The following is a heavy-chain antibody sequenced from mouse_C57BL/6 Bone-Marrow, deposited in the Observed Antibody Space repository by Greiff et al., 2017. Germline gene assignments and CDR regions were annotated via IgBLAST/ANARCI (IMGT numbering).Heavy chain of an antibody. D-gene: IGHD2-12*01. J-gene: IGHJ2*01. CDR1: GFTFSDYY. Sequence: EVKLMESEGGLVQPGSSMKLSCTASGFTFSDYYMAWVRQVQEKGLEWVANINYDGSSTYYLDSLKSRFIISTDNAKNILYLQMSSLKSEDTATYYCARLRRGYYFDYWGQGTTLTVSS. CDR2: INYDGSST. CDR3: ARLRRGYYFDY. V-gene: IGHV5-16*01.